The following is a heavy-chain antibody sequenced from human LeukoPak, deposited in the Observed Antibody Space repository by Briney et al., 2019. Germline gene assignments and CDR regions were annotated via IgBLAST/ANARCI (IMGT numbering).Heavy chain of an antibody. V-gene: IGHV5-51*01. CDR1: GYSFTSYW. CDR2: IYPGDSDT. Sequence: GESLKISCKGSGYSFTSYWIGWVRQMPGKGLEWMGIIYPGDSDTRYSPSFQGQVTISADKSITTAYLQRSSLKASDTAMYYCARGGYYGSGSYYSFDYWGQGTLVTVSS. J-gene: IGHJ4*02. D-gene: IGHD3-10*01. CDR3: ARGGYYGSGSYYSFDY.